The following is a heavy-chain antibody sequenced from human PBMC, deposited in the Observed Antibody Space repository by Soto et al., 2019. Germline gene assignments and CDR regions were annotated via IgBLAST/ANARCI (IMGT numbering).Heavy chain of an antibody. J-gene: IGHJ6*02. CDR1: GGTFSSYA. CDR2: IIPIFGTA. CDR3: ARHPGGRGYYYGMDV. V-gene: IGHV1-69*13. D-gene: IGHD2-15*01. Sequence: SVKVSCKASGGTFSSYAISWVRQAHGQGLEWMGGIIPIFGTANYAQKFQGRVTITADESTSTAYMELSSLRSEDTAVYYCARHPGGRGYYYGMDVWGQGTTVTVSS.